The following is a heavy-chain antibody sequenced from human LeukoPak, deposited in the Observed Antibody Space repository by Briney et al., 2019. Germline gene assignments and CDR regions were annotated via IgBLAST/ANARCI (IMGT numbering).Heavy chain of an antibody. D-gene: IGHD7-27*01. V-gene: IGHV1-24*01. J-gene: IGHJ6*03. CDR3: ARDGDKSYGFHYYYMDV. CDR2: FDPEDGET. CDR1: GYTLTELS. Sequence: ASVKVSCKVSGYTLTELSMHWVRQAPGKGLEWMGGFDPEDGETIYAQKFQGRVTMTEDTSTDTAYMELSSLRSEDTAVYYCARDGDKSYGFHYYYMDVWGKGTTVTISS.